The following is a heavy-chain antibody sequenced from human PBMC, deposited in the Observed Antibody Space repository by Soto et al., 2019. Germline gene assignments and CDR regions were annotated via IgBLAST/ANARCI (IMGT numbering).Heavy chain of an antibody. J-gene: IGHJ2*01. CDR3: ARDSLGRATIDWYFDL. D-gene: IGHD7-27*01. Sequence: GASVKVSCKASGGTFSSYAISWVRQAPGQGLEWMGGIIPIFGTANYAQKFQGRVTITADESTSTAYMELSSLRSEDTAVYYCARDSLGRATIDWYFDLWGRGTLVTVSS. CDR1: GGTFSSYA. CDR2: IIPIFGTA. V-gene: IGHV1-69*13.